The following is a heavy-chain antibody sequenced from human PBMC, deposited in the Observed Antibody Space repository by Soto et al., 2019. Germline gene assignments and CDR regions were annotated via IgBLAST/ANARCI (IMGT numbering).Heavy chain of an antibody. V-gene: IGHV1-69*01. CDR2: VIPIFGTP. CDR1: GGDFKNFI. D-gene: IGHD2-2*01. Sequence: VQLVQSGAEVRKPGSSVTVSCKASGGDFKNFIIAWVRQAPGHGLEWMGGVIPIFGTPNFGQKFQYRVTITADAATSTPYMELRSLTSEDTAVYYCARVGSCRSSCCLYYGRDVWGEGTTVIVSS. CDR3: ARVGSCRSSCCLYYGRDV. J-gene: IGHJ6*04.